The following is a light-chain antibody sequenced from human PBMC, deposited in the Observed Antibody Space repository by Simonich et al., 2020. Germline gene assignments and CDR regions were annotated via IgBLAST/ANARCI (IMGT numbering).Light chain of an antibody. V-gene: IGLV8-61*01. CDR2: STN. CDR3: VLYMGSGIWV. CDR1: SGSVSASYY. Sequence: QTVVTQEQSFSVSPGGTVTLTCGLRSGSVSASYYPRWYQQTPGPAPRTLIYSTNTRSSWVPDRFAGSILGNKAALTITGAQADDEPDYYCVLYMGSGIWVFGGGTKLTVL. J-gene: IGLJ3*02.